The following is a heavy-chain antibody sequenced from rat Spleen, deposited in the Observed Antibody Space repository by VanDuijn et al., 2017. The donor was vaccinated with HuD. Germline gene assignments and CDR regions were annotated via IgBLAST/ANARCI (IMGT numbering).Heavy chain of an antibody. V-gene: IGHV5-29*01. J-gene: IGHJ1*01. CDR3: AGAGYLRDWYFDF. CDR1: GFTFSDYF. Sequence: ELQLVESDGGLVQPGRSLKLSCAASGFTFSDYFMAWVRQAPAQGLEWVATISADGTNTYYRDSMKGRFTISRDNARGILYLQMDSLRSADTATYYCAGAGYLRDWYFDFWGPGTMVTVSS. D-gene: IGHD2-2*01. CDR2: ISADGTNT.